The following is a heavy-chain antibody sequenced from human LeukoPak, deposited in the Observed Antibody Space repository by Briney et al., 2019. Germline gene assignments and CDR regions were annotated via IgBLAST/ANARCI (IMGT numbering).Heavy chain of an antibody. J-gene: IGHJ4*02. CDR1: GGTFSSYA. D-gene: IGHD1-26*01. CDR3: ARDAFDRYSGSSTFDY. CDR2: IIPIFGTA. Sequence: ASVKVSCKASGGTFSSYAISWVRQAPGQGLEWMGGIIPIFGTANYAQKFQGRVTITADESTSTAYMELSSLRSEDTAVYYCARDAFDRYSGSSTFDYWGQGTLVTVSS. V-gene: IGHV1-69*13.